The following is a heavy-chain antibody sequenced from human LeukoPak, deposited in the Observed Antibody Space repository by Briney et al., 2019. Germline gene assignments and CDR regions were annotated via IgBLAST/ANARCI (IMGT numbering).Heavy chain of an antibody. CDR2: ISSSSSYI. D-gene: IGHD2-2*01. CDR3: AREVVVPAAYFDY. V-gene: IGHV3-21*01. CDR1: GFTFSSYS. Sequence: GGSLTLSCAASGFTFSSYSMNWVRQAPGNGLEWVSSISSSSSYIYYADSVKGRFTISRDNAKNALYLQMNSLRAEDTAVYYCAREVVVPAAYFDYWGQGTLVTVSS. J-gene: IGHJ4*02.